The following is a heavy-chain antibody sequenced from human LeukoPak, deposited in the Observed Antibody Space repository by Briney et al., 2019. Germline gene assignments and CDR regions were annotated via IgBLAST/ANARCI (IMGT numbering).Heavy chain of an antibody. D-gene: IGHD3-3*01. CDR3: AKDMVGWLTTTFDL. Sequence: GRSLRLSCAASGFTFDDYAMHWVRQAPGKGLEGVSGISWVRGSIGYAASVKGRFTISRDNAKNSLYLQMNSLRAEDTALYYCAKDMVGWLTTTFDLWGRGTLVTVSS. CDR2: ISWVRGSI. J-gene: IGHJ2*01. V-gene: IGHV3-9*01. CDR1: GFTFDDYA.